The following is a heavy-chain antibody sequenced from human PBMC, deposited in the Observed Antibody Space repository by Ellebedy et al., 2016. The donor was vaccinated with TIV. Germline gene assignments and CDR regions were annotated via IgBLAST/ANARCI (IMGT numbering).Heavy chain of an antibody. CDR3: AKGWEGNYNGNSGPRYMDV. D-gene: IGHD3-22*01. V-gene: IGHV3-30*18. Sequence: PGGSLRLSCVASGFTFSNFDMHWVRQAPGKGLEWVTVTSYDGSAKYYADSVKGRLTISRDNSKNTLYLQMNSLRAEDTAVYYCAKGWEGNYNGNSGPRYMDVWGQGTTVTVSS. J-gene: IGHJ6*02. CDR1: GFTFSNFD. CDR2: TSYDGSAK.